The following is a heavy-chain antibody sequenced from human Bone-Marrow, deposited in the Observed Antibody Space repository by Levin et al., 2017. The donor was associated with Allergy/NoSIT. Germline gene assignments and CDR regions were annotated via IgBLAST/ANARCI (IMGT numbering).Heavy chain of an antibody. D-gene: IGHD3-10*01. CDR3: ARDTDIALFSPASGRGYYFDY. Sequence: PSETLSLTCAVYGGSFSGYYWSWIRQPPGKGLEWIGEISHSGSTNYNPSLKSRVTISLDTSKNQFSLKLSSVTAADTAVYYCARDTDIALFSPASGRGYYFDYWGQGTLVTVSS. CDR1: GGSFSGYY. CDR2: ISHSGST. J-gene: IGHJ4*02. V-gene: IGHV4-34*01.